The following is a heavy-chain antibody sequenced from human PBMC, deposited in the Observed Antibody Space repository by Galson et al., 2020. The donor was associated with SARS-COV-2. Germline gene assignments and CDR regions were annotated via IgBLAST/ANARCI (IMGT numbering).Heavy chain of an antibody. J-gene: IGHJ4*02. CDR3: AREKRITMIVVPFGSGDYFDY. D-gene: IGHD3-22*01. V-gene: IGHV3-48*03. CDR2: ISSSGSTI. Sequence: GGSLRLSCAASGFTFSSYEMNWVRQAPGKGLEWVSYISSSGSTIYYAGSVKGRFTISRDNAKNSLYLQMNSLRAEDTAVYYCAREKRITMIVVPFGSGDYFDYWGQGTLVTVSS. CDR1: GFTFSSYE.